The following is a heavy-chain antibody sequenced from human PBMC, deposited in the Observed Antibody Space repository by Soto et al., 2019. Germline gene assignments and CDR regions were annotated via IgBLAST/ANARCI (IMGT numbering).Heavy chain of an antibody. D-gene: IGHD3-3*01. CDR3: ANSFYDFWSGWSGRGGMDV. CDR2: IWYDGSNK. Sequence: GGSLRLSCAASGFTFSSYGMHWVRQAPGKGLEWVAVIWYDGSNKYYADSVKGRFTISRDNSKNTLYLQMNSLRAEDTAVYYCANSFYDFWSGWSGRGGMDVWGQGTTVTVSS. V-gene: IGHV3-33*06. CDR1: GFTFSSYG. J-gene: IGHJ6*02.